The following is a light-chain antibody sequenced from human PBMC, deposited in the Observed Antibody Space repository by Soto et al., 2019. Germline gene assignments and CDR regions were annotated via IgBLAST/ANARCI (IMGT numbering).Light chain of an antibody. Sequence: EIVLTQSLATLSLSPGERATLSCRANQSVNSYLAWYQQKPGQAPRLLIYDAFNRATGIPARFSGSGSGTDFTLTISSLEPEEFAVYFCQQRSNSFTFGPGTKVDIK. CDR2: DAF. CDR3: QQRSNSFT. V-gene: IGKV3-11*01. J-gene: IGKJ3*01. CDR1: QSVNSY.